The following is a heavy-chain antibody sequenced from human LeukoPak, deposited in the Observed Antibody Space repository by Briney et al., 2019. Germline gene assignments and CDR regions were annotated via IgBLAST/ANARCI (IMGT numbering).Heavy chain of an antibody. CDR3: ARDTYGELLAFDS. D-gene: IGHD4-17*01. V-gene: IGHV4-59*02. CDR2: IYHSGST. Sequence: SETLSLTCTVSGCSVSSYYWSWIRQPPGKGLEYIGHIYHSGSTNYNPSLKSRVTISIDTSKNQFSLNLSSMTAVDTAVYYCARDTYGELLAFDSWGQGILVTVSS. J-gene: IGHJ4*02. CDR1: GCSVSSYY.